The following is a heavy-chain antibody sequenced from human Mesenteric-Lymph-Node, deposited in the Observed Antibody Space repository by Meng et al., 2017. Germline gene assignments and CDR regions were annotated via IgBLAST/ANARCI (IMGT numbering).Heavy chain of an antibody. CDR3: ARDLRDYVWGSYRYLFGY. V-gene: IGHV3-33*01. D-gene: IGHD3-16*02. CDR2: IWYDGSNK. J-gene: IGHJ4*02. Sequence: GESLKISCAASGFTFSSYGMHWVRQAPGKGLEWVAVIWYDGSNKYYADSVKGRFTISRDNSKNTLYLQMNSLRAEDTAVYYCARDLRDYVWGSYRYLFGYWGQGTLVTVSS. CDR1: GFTFSSYG.